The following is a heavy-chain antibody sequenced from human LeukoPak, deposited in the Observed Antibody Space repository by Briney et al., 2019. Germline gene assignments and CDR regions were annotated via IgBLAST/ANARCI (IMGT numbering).Heavy chain of an antibody. CDR3: ARVPHCSTSTCPNGWFDP. CDR1: GYTFTTYS. D-gene: IGHD2-2*01. Sequence: ASVKVSCKASGYTFTTYSITWVRQAPGQRLDWMGWISAYNGKTNYAQNFQGRVTMTTDTSTSTAYMELRSLRSYDTAVYYCARVPHCSTSTCPNGWFDPWGQGTLVTVSS. V-gene: IGHV1-18*01. J-gene: IGHJ5*02. CDR2: ISAYNGKT.